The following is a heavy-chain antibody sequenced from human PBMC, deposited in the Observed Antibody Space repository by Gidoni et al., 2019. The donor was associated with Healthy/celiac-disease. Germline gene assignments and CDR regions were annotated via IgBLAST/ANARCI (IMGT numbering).Heavy chain of an antibody. CDR2: IYWNDDK. CDR1: GFSLSTSGVG. D-gene: IGHD6-13*01. J-gene: IGHJ4*02. Sequence: QITLKESGPTLVKPTQTLTLTCTFSGFSLSTSGVGVGWIRQPPGKALEWLALIYWNDDKRYSPSLKSRLTITKDTSKNQVVLTMTNMDPVDTATYYCAHMDLNKEQLGFDYWGQGTLVTVSS. V-gene: IGHV2-5*01. CDR3: AHMDLNKEQLGFDY.